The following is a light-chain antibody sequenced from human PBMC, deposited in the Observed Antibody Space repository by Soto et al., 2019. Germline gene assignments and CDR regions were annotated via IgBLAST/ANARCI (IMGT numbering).Light chain of an antibody. Sequence: DIQMTQSPCSLSASVGDRVTITCRASQGISNYLAWSQQKPGKAPKSLIYDASSLRSGVPSKFSGSGFGTEFTLTISSLQPEDFATYYCQQYSTYPITFGQGTRLEIK. CDR3: QQYSTYPIT. J-gene: IGKJ5*01. V-gene: IGKV1-16*02. CDR2: DAS. CDR1: QGISNY.